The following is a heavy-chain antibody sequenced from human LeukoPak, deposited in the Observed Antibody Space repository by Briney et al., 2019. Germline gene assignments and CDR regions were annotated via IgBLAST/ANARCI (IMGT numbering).Heavy chain of an antibody. J-gene: IGHJ4*02. Sequence: PSETLSLTRTVSDASINVHYCSWIRQSPGKGLEWIGYVFYSGSTNYNPPFTSRDTISLDTYKDQLSLRLIAVTAADTAVYYCAREIAAAFAIWGQGTLVSVSS. CDR1: DASINVHY. V-gene: IGHV4-59*11. D-gene: IGHD2-2*01. CDR2: VFYSGST. CDR3: AREIAAAFAI.